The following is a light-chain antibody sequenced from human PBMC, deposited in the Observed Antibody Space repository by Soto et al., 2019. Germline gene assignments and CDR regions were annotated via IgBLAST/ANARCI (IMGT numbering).Light chain of an antibody. CDR1: QSVSSTY. Sequence: EIVLTQSPGTLSLSPGERATLSGMASQSVSSTYLIWYQQKPGQAPRLLIYGASSRATGIPDRFSGSGSGTDFTLTISRLEPEDFAVYYCQQYGSSPKLTFGGGTKVDIK. CDR3: QQYGSSPKLT. V-gene: IGKV3-20*01. J-gene: IGKJ4*01. CDR2: GAS.